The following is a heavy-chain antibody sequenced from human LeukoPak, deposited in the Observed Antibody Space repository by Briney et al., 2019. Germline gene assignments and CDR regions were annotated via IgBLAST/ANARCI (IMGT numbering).Heavy chain of an antibody. D-gene: IGHD3-3*01. CDR1: GGSISSCSYY. J-gene: IGHJ5*02. CDR2: IYYSGST. Sequence: KPSETLSLTCTVSGGSISSCSYYWGWIRQPPGKGLEWFGSIYYSGSTYYNPSLKSRVTISVDTSKNQFSLKLSSVTAADTAVYYCATSSLSGVGWGSNWFDPWGQGTLVTVSS. V-gene: IGHV4-39*01. CDR3: ATSSLSGVGWGSNWFDP.